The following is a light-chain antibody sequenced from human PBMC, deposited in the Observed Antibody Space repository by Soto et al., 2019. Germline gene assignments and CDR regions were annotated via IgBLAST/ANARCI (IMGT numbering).Light chain of an antibody. Sequence: QSALTQPASVSGSPGQSITISCTGTSSDVGGYNYVSWYQQHPGKAPKLMISEVSNRPSGVSDRFSGSKSGNTASLTISGLQAEDEADYYCAAWDSSVSGRVFGGGTKLTVL. J-gene: IGLJ3*02. CDR1: SSDVGGYNY. CDR3: AAWDSSVSGRV. CDR2: EVS. V-gene: IGLV2-14*01.